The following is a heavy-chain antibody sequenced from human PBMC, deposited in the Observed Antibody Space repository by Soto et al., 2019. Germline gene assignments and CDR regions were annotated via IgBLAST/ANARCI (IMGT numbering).Heavy chain of an antibody. J-gene: IGHJ4*02. CDR3: ANSLGPGQLWLLWD. CDR1: GFTFSSYG. Sequence: QVQLVESGGGVVQPGRSLRLSCAASGFTFSSYGMHWVRQAPGKGLEWVAVISYDGSNKYYADSVKGRFTISRDNSKNTLYLQMNSLRAEDTAVYYCANSLGPGQLWLLWDWGQGTLVTVSS. V-gene: IGHV3-30*18. CDR2: ISYDGSNK. D-gene: IGHD5-18*01.